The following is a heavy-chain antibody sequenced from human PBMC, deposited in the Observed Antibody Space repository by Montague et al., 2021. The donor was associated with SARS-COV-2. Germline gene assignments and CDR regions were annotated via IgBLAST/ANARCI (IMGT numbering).Heavy chain of an antibody. J-gene: IGHJ3*02. CDR2: IYYSGST. D-gene: IGHD3-3*01. V-gene: IGHV4-59*08. CDR3: ARQRRYQLPITIFGVVMADAFDI. CDR1: GGSISSYY. Sequence: SETLSLTCTVSGGSISSYYWSWIRQPPRKGLEWIGYIYYSGSTNXXPSLKSRVTISVDTSKNQFSLKLSSVTAADTAVYYCARQRRYQLPITIFGVVMADAFDIWGQGTMVTVSS.